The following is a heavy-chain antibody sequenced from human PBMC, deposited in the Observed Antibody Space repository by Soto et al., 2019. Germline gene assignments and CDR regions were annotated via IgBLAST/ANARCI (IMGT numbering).Heavy chain of an antibody. D-gene: IGHD3-9*01. CDR1: GGTFSSYA. Sequence: SVKVSCKASGGTFSSYAISWVRQAPGQGLEWMGGIIPIFGTANYAQKFQGRVTITADKSTSTAYMELSSLRSEDTAVYYCARFSERKLRYFDWLAENDAFDIWGKGTMVTVSS. J-gene: IGHJ3*02. CDR3: ARFSERKLRYFDWLAENDAFDI. CDR2: IIPIFGTA. V-gene: IGHV1-69*06.